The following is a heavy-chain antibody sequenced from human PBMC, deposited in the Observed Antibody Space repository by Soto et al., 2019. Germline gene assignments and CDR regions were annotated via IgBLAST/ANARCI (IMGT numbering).Heavy chain of an antibody. D-gene: IGHD1-26*01. J-gene: IGHJ4*02. V-gene: IGHV1-69*08. CDR2: IIPMLGAS. Sequence: QVQLEQSGAEVKKPGSSVKVSCKASGDTFTGYTVTWVRQAPGQGLEWVGRIIPMLGASNYALRFQGRVSIVADKATDTVYMEVMRLTSEDTAVYYCARSRGSYYTTFDDWGQGTLVTVSS. CDR1: GDTFTGYT. CDR3: ARSRGSYYTTFDD.